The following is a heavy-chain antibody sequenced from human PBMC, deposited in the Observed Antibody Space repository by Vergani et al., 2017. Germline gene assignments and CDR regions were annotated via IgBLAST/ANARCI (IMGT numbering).Heavy chain of an antibody. Sequence: QVQLVESGGGVVQPGRSLRLSCAASGFTFSSYGMHWVRQAPGKGLEWVAVISYDGSNIYYADSVKGRFTISRDNSTNTLYLQMNSLRAEDTAVYYCANDNFIVVVPADPTLDAFDIWGQGTMVTVSS. CDR2: ISYDGSNI. J-gene: IGHJ3*02. CDR1: GFTFSSYG. D-gene: IGHD2-2*01. CDR3: ANDNFIVVVPADPTLDAFDI. V-gene: IGHV3-30*18.